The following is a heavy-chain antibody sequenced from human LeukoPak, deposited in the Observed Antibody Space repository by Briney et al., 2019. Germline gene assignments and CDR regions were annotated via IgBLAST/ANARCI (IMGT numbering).Heavy chain of an antibody. Sequence: PGGSLRLSCAASGFTVSSNYMSWVRQAPGKGLEWVSVIYSGGSTYYADSVKGRFTISRDNSKNTLYLQMNSLRAEDTAVYYCAREGYYDSSGYYYKYSYYYMDVWGKGTTVTVSS. CDR3: AREGYYDSSGYYYKYSYYYMDV. V-gene: IGHV3-53*01. D-gene: IGHD3-22*01. CDR1: GFTVSSNY. J-gene: IGHJ6*03. CDR2: IYSGGST.